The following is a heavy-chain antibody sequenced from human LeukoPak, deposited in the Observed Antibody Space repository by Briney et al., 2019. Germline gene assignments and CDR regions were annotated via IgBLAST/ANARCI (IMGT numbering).Heavy chain of an antibody. Sequence: PSXTLSLTCTXSGXSVSSGGYYWSWIRQHPGKGLEWIGYIYYSGSTYYNLSLKSRVTISVYTSKNQFSLKLSSVTAADTAVYYCARGWFGELSPSAFDIWGQGTMVTVSS. V-gene: IGHV4-31*03. CDR3: ARGWFGELSPSAFDI. CDR1: GXSVSSGGYY. D-gene: IGHD3-10*01. J-gene: IGHJ3*02. CDR2: IYYSGST.